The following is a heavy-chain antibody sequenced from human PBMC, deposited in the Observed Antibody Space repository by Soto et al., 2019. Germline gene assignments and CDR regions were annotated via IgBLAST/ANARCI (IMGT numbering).Heavy chain of an antibody. Sequence: SVKVSCKAPGYSFTDYHIHWVRQAPGQGLEWMGGIIPIFGTANYAQKFQGRVTITADKSTSTAYMELSSLRSEDTAVYYCALSISGGNPSNWFDPWGQGTLVTVS. V-gene: IGHV1-69*06. CDR2: IIPIFGTA. J-gene: IGHJ5*02. CDR1: GYSFTDYH. D-gene: IGHD2-15*01. CDR3: ALSISGGNPSNWFDP.